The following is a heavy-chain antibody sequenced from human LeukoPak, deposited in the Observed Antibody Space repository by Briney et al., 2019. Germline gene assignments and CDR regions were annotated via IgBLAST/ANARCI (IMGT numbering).Heavy chain of an antibody. Sequence: ASVKVSCKASGYTFTSYDFNWLRQATGQGPEWMGWMNPNSGATGYVQKFQGRVTMTRSASINTAYMELTNLRSEDTAVYYCAGAPRSWGFDYWGQGTLVTVS. V-gene: IGHV1-8*01. CDR1: GYTFTSYD. CDR2: MNPNSGAT. J-gene: IGHJ4*02. CDR3: AGAPRSWGFDY. D-gene: IGHD7-27*01.